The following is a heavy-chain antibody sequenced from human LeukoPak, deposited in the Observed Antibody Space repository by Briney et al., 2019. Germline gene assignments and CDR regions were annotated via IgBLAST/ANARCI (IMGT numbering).Heavy chain of an antibody. CDR2: IYYSGST. CDR1: GGSISSYY. V-gene: IGHV4-39*07. J-gene: IGHJ5*02. CDR3: ARDRRIQGIAALQNWFDP. Sequence: SETLSLTCTVSGGSISSYYWGWIRQPPGKGLEWIGSIYYSGSTYYNPSLKSRVTISEDTSKNQFSLKLSSVTAADTAVYYCARDRRIQGIAALQNWFDPWGQGTLVTVSS. D-gene: IGHD6-13*01.